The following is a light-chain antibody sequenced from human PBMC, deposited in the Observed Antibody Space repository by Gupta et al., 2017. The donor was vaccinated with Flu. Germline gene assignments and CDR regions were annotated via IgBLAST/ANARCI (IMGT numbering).Light chain of an antibody. CDR3: QALDSSRSGDV. Sequence: SSNIGAGYYVHWYQQLPGTAPKLLIFGSSNRPSGVPDRFSGSKSGTSASLAITGLQAEDEADYYCQALDSSRSGDVFATGTKVSVL. CDR1: SSNIGAGYY. J-gene: IGLJ1*01. CDR2: GSS. V-gene: IGLV1-40*01.